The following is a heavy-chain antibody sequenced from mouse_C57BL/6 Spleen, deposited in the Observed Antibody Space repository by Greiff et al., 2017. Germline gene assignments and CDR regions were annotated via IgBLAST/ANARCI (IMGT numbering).Heavy chain of an antibody. CDR2: IYPSDSET. Sequence: VQLQQPGAELVRPGSSVKLSCKASGYTFTSYWMDWVKQRPGQGLEWIGNIYPSDSETHYNQKFKDKATLTVDKSSSTAYMQLSSLTSEDSAVYSCARTRSYFGYWGQGTTLTVSS. CDR1: GYTFTSYW. V-gene: IGHV1-61*01. J-gene: IGHJ2*01. CDR3: ARTRSYFGY.